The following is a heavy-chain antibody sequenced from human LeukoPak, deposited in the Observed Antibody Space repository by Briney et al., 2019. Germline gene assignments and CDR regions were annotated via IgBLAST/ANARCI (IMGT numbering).Heavy chain of an antibody. V-gene: IGHV4-34*01. CDR3: ARGQQNLNYYDSSGYRIFDY. D-gene: IGHD3-22*01. CDR2: INHSGST. J-gene: IGHJ4*02. Sequence: SETLSLTCAVYGGSFSDYYWSWVRQPPGKGLEWIGEINHSGSTNYNPSLKSRVTISVDTSKNQFSLKLSSVTAADTAVYYCARGQQNLNYYDSSGYRIFDYWGQGTLVTVSS. CDR1: GGSFSDYY.